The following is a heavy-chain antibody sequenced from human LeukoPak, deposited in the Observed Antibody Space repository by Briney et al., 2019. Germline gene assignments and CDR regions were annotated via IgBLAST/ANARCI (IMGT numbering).Heavy chain of an antibody. J-gene: IGHJ6*02. CDR2: LSYDGSNK. CDR3: AKLRVSGYTYGYGLDV. Sequence: PGGSLRLSCAASGFTFSGYGRHWVRQAPGKGLEWVAVLSYDGSNKFYADSVKGRVTISGDKSKNTLYLQMNSLRAEDTAVYYCAKLRVSGYTYGYGLDVWGQGTTVTVSS. CDR1: GFTFSGYG. D-gene: IGHD5-18*01. V-gene: IGHV3-30*18.